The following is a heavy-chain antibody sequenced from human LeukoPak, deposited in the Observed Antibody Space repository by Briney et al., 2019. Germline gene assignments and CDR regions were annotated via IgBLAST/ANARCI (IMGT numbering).Heavy chain of an antibody. Sequence: GGSLRLSCAASGFTFSSYSMNWVRQAPGKGLEWVSSISSSSSYIYYADSVKGRFTISRDNAKNSLYLQMNSLRAEDTAVYYCARDVGSGSYYTLWGQGTLVTVSS. J-gene: IGHJ4*02. V-gene: IGHV3-21*01. D-gene: IGHD3-10*01. CDR2: ISSSSSYI. CDR3: ARDVGSGSYYTL. CDR1: GFTFSSYS.